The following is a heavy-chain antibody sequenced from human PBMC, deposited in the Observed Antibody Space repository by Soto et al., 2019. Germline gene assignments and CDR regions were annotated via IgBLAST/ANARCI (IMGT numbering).Heavy chain of an antibody. Sequence: QVQLVQSGAEVKKPGASVKVSCKASGYTFSSYYMNWVRQAPGQGLEWMGIINPSGDSTSYAQKSXGXVXXTRDTSTSTVYMELSSLRSEDTALYYCARSGLVDYWGQGTLVTVAS. CDR3: ARSGLVDY. J-gene: IGHJ4*02. D-gene: IGHD3-10*01. CDR2: INPSGDST. CDR1: GYTFSSYY. V-gene: IGHV1-46*01.